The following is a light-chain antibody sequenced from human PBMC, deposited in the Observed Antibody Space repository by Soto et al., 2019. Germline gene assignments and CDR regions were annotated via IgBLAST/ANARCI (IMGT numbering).Light chain of an antibody. CDR2: DAS. V-gene: IGKV3-11*01. CDR1: QSISSY. CDR3: QQRSDWPRT. Sequence: EIVLTQSPATLSLSPGERATLSCRVSQSISSYLAWYQLKPGQAPRLLFYDASTRATGIPARFSGSGSGTDFTLTISSLEPEDFAIYYCQQRSDWPRTFGRGTKLEIK. J-gene: IGKJ2*01.